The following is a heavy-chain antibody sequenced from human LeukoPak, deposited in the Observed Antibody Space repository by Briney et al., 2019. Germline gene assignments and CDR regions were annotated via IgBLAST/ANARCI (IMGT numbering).Heavy chain of an antibody. J-gene: IGHJ4*02. D-gene: IGHD3-10*01. CDR3: AKGTYYYGSGSYEGNDY. V-gene: IGHV3-23*01. CDR1: AFTLSNYA. CDR2: ISVTGNT. Sequence: GGSLRLSCTASAFTLSNYAMSWVRQAPGKGLEWVSAISVTGNTYHADSVKGRFTISRDNSKNTLYLQMNSLRAEDTAVYYCAKGTYYYGSGSYEGNDYWGQGTLVTVSS.